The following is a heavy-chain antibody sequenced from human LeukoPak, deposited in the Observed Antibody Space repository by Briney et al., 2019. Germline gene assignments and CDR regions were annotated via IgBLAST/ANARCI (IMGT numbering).Heavy chain of an antibody. CDR3: ARHMVEGAFDI. J-gene: IGHJ3*02. CDR2: IYPGDSDT. CDR1: GYIFSDFW. V-gene: IGHV5-51*01. D-gene: IGHD4/OR15-4a*01. Sequence: GESLKISCKGSGYIFSDFWIVWVRQMPGQGLEWMGIIYPGDSDTRYSPSFQGQVTISADKSISTAYLQWSSLKASDTAMYYCARHMVEGAFDIWGQGTMVTVSS.